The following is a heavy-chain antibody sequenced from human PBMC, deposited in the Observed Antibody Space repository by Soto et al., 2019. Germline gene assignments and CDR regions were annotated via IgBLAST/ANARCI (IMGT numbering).Heavy chain of an antibody. J-gene: IGHJ6*02. Sequence: QVQLVESGGGVVQPGRSLRLSCAASGFTFSSYGMHWVRQAPGKGLEWVAVISYDGSNKYYADSVKGRFTISRDNSKNTLYLQMNSLRAEDTAVYYCARAPGGVTTDYYYYYGMDVWGQGTTVTVSS. CDR2: ISYDGSNK. CDR3: ARAPGGVTTDYYYYYGMDV. CDR1: GFTFSSYG. D-gene: IGHD4-4*01. V-gene: IGHV3-30*03.